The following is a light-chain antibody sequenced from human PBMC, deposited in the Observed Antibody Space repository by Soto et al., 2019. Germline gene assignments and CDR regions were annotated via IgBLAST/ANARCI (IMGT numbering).Light chain of an antibody. J-gene: IGLJ2*01. V-gene: IGLV2-14*01. CDR3: SSYTNRRTII. CDR2: DVT. CDR1: SSDVGGYNY. Sequence: QSALTQPASVSGSPGQSITISCTGTSSDVGGYNYVSWYQQHPGKAPQLMVYDVTKRPSGVSYRFSGSKSGNTASLTISGLQAEDEADYYCSSYTNRRTIIFGGGTKLTVL.